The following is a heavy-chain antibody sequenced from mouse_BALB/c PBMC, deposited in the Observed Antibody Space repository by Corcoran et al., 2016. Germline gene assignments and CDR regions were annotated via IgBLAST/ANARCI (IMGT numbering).Heavy chain of an antibody. CDR2: IDPENGNT. CDR1: GFNIKDYY. J-gene: IGHJ3*01. Sequence: EVQLQQSGAELVRPGALVKLSCKASGFNIKDYYMHWVKQRPEQGLEWIGWIDPENGNTICDPKFQGKASITADTSSNTAYLQLSSLTSEDTAVYYCAYYGSWFAYWGQGTLVTVSA. D-gene: IGHD1-1*02. V-gene: IGHV14-1*02. CDR3: AYYGSWFAY.